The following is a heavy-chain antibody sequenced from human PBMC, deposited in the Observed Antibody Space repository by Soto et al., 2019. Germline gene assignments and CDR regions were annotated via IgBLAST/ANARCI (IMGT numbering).Heavy chain of an antibody. V-gene: IGHV4-59*01. CDR3: VRDYLLTGFDP. CDR1: GTSMWSYY. D-gene: IGHD3-9*01. J-gene: IGHJ5*02. Sequence: SESMSLRCTVCGTSMWSYYWTWVRQPPGKGLEWIGYVYYSGSTNYNPSLESRVTISIDASKNQFSLKMKSVTAADTAVYYCVRDYLLTGFDPWGQGALVTVSS. CDR2: VYYSGST.